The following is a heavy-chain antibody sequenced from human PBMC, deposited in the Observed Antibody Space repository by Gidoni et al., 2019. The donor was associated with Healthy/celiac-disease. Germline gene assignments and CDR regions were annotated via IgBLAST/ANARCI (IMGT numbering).Heavy chain of an antibody. CDR1: GFTVSRNY. D-gene: IGHD1-26*01. J-gene: IGHJ3*02. CDR2: IYSGGST. Sequence: EVQLVESGGGLIQPGGSLRLSCAASGFTVSRNYMSWVRQAPGKGLEWVSVIYSGGSTYYADSVKGRFTISRDNSKNTLYLQMNSLRAEDTAVYYCASSGSYYFGEGSDAFDIWGQGTMVTVSS. V-gene: IGHV3-53*01. CDR3: ASSGSYYFGEGSDAFDI.